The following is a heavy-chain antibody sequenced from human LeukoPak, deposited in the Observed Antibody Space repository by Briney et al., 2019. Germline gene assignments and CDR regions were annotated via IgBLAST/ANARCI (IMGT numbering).Heavy chain of an antibody. CDR1: GFTFDNFA. CDR2: VSGNGVNT. Sequence: PGGSLRLSCAASGFTFDNFAVHWVRQTPGKGLEWVSLVSGNGVNTYYADSVKGRFTISRDNSKNSLYLQMNSLRTEDTALYFCTKDSSSLWFFDFWGQGGLVTVSS. D-gene: IGHD6-13*01. CDR3: TKDSSSLWFFDF. V-gene: IGHV3-43*02. J-gene: IGHJ4*02.